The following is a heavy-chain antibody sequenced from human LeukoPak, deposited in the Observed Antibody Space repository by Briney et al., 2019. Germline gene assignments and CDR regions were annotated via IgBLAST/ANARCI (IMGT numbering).Heavy chain of an antibody. V-gene: IGHV3-23*01. J-gene: IGHJ4*02. Sequence: QRGGSLRLSCAGSGFTFSSYAMSWVRQAPGKGLEWVSAIIDTSATTYDADSVKGRFTISRDNSRSTLYLQMNSLRAEDTALYYCAKDTSIGRYCTNGVCSPFDYWGQGTLVTVSS. D-gene: IGHD2-8*01. CDR2: IIDTSATT. CDR3: AKDTSIGRYCTNGVCSPFDY. CDR1: GFTFSSYA.